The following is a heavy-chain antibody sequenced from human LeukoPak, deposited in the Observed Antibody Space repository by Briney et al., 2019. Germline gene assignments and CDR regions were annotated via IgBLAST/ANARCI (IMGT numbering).Heavy chain of an antibody. CDR1: GFTFSSYW. CDR2: IKQDGSEK. CDR3: ARDVNYDFWSGYYRIFDY. Sequence: PGGSLRLSCAASGFTFSSYWMSWVRQAPGKGLEWVANIKQDGSEKYYVDSVKGRFTISRDNAKNSLYLQMNSLRAEDTAVYYCARDVNYDFWSGYYRIFDYWGQGTLVTVSS. D-gene: IGHD3-3*01. J-gene: IGHJ4*02. V-gene: IGHV3-7*01.